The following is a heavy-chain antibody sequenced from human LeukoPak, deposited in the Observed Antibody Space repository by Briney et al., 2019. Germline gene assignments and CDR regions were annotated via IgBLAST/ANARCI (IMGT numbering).Heavy chain of an antibody. J-gene: IGHJ6*02. CDR2: IYSGGST. V-gene: IGHV3-53*01. CDR3: ARSRLDLRFLEWLPDYYYYGMDV. CDR1: GFTVSSNY. Sequence: GGSLRLSCAASGFTVSSNYMSWVRQAPGKGLEWVSVIYSGGSTYYADSVKGRFTISRDNSKNTLYLQMSSLRAEDTAVYYCARSRLDLRFLEWLPDYYYYGMDVWGQGTTVTVSS. D-gene: IGHD3-3*01.